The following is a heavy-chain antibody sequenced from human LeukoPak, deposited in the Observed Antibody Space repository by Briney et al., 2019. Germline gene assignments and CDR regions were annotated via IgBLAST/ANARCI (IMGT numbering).Heavy chain of an antibody. D-gene: IGHD6-19*01. CDR2: INHSGST. V-gene: IGHV4-34*01. J-gene: IGHJ4*02. CDR3: ASHLAVADYYFDY. Sequence: SETLSLTCAVYDGSFSGYYWSWIRQPPGKGLERIGEINHSGSTNYNPSLKSRVTISVDTSKNQFSLKVTSLTAADTAVYYCASHLAVADYYFDYWGQGTLVTVSS. CDR1: DGSFSGYY.